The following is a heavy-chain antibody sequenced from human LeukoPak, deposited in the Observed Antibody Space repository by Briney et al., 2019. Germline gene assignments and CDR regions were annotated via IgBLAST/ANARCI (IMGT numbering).Heavy chain of an antibody. Sequence: SVKVSCKASGGTFSNYAITWVRQAPGQGLEWMGGIIPMFGTASYAQKFQGGVTITADKSTSTAYMELSSLRSEDTAVYYCARAQYSDYVLHNWFDSWGQGTLVTVSS. J-gene: IGHJ5*01. CDR3: ARAQYSDYVLHNWFDS. V-gene: IGHV1-69*06. D-gene: IGHD5-12*01. CDR2: IIPMFGTA. CDR1: GGTFSNYA.